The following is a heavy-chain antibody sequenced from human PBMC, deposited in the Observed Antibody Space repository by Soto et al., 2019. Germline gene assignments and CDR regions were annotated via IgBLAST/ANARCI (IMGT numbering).Heavy chain of an antibody. D-gene: IGHD6-19*01. V-gene: IGHV1-3*01. J-gene: IGHJ4*02. CDR3: ARALRGSGWYFDY. CDR2: INAGNGNT. Sequence: GASVKVSCKASGYTFTSYAMHWVRQAPGQRLEWMGWINAGNGNTKYSQKFQGRVTITRDTSASTAYMELSSLRSEDTAVYYCARALRGSGWYFDYWGQGTLVTVSS. CDR1: GYTFTSYA.